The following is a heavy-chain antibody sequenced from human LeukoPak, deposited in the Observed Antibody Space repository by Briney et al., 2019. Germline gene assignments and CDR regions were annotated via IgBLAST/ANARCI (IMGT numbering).Heavy chain of an antibody. Sequence: GGSLRLSCAASGFTFSSYAMHWVRQAPGKGLEWVAVISYDGSNKYYADSVKGRFTISRDNSKNTLYLQMNSLRAEDTAVYYCARYVDIVATHPYYYYMDVWGKGTTVTVSS. V-gene: IGHV3-30-3*01. CDR2: ISYDGSNK. J-gene: IGHJ6*03. CDR1: GFTFSSYA. D-gene: IGHD5-12*01. CDR3: ARYVDIVATHPYYYYMDV.